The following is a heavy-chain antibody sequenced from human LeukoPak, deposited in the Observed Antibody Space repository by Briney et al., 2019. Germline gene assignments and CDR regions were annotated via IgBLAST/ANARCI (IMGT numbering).Heavy chain of an antibody. D-gene: IGHD3-3*01. CDR3: ARDPREGYDFWSGYQNY. V-gene: IGHV3-30*04. CDR1: GFTFSSYA. J-gene: IGHJ4*02. CDR2: ISYDGSNK. Sequence: GGSLRLSCAASGFTFSSYAMHWVRQAPGKGLEWVAVISYDGSNKYYADSVKGRFTISRDNSKNTLYLQMNSLRAEDTAVYYCARDPREGYDFWSGYQNYWGQGTLVTVSS.